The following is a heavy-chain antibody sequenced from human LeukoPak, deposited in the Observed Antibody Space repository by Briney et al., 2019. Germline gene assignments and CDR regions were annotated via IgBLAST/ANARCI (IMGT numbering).Heavy chain of an antibody. CDR2: ISGSGSST. Sequence: GGSLRLSCAASGFTFSSYDMSWLRQAPGKGLEWVSDISGSGSSTYYADSVKGRFNISSDNSKISLYLQMNSRRAEDTAVRCYAALEVVDTAYFDYRGQRDLGTGSP. J-gene: IGHJ4*02. CDR1: GFTFSSYD. D-gene: IGHD2-15*01. CDR3: AALEVVDTAYFDY. V-gene: IGHV3-23*01.